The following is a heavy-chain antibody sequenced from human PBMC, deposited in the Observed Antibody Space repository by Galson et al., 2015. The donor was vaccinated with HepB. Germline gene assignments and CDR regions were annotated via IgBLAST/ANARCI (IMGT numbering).Heavy chain of an antibody. CDR2: ISYDGSNK. CDR3: ASWTRLQLWSSDYYFDY. CDR1: GLTFSSYT. J-gene: IGHJ4*02. Sequence: SLRLSCAASGLTFSSYTMHWVRQAPGKGLEWVAVISYDGSNKYYADSVKGRYTISRDNSKNTLYLQMNSLRAEDTAVYYCASWTRLQLWSSDYYFDYWGQGTLVTVSS. V-gene: IGHV3-30-3*01. D-gene: IGHD5-18*01.